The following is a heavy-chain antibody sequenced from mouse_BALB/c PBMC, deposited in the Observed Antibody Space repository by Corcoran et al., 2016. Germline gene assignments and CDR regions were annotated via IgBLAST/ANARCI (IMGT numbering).Heavy chain of an antibody. V-gene: IGHV9-3-1*01. Sequence: QIQLVQSGPELKKTGEPVKISCKASGYTFTNYGMNWVKQAPGKGLKWMGWINTYTGEPTYADDFKGRFAFSLETSASTAYLQINNLKNEDTATYFSASEPRAMDYWGQGTSVTVSS. CDR3: ASEPRAMDY. J-gene: IGHJ4*01. CDR2: INTYTGEP. CDR1: GYTFTNYG.